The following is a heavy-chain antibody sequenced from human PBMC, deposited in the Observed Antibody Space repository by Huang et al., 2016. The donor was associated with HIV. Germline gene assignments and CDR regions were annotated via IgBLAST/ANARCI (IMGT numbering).Heavy chain of an antibody. D-gene: IGHD3-10*01. V-gene: IGHV7-4-1*02. Sequence: QVQLVHSGSELKKPGASVKVSCEASGYSFTKYAMNWVRQAPGQGLEWMGWTNANTGNPTYAQGLTGRFVFTLDTSGSTTYLQINSLKAEDTAVYYCARDGGRELLWFGELLGAFDIWGQGTMVTVSS. CDR3: ARDGGRELLWFGELLGAFDI. CDR1: GYSFTKYA. CDR2: TNANTGNP. J-gene: IGHJ3*02.